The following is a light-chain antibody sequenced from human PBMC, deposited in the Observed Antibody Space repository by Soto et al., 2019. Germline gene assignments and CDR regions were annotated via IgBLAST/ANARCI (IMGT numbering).Light chain of an antibody. CDR3: QQHNSYSQT. CDR1: QTISSW. J-gene: IGKJ1*01. V-gene: IGKV1-5*03. CDR2: KAS. Sequence: DIQMTQSPSTLSGSVGDRVTITCRASQTISSWLAWYQQQPGKAPKLLIYKASTLKSGVPSRFSGSGSGTEFTLTISSLQPDDFATYYCQQHNSYSQTFGQGTKVDIK.